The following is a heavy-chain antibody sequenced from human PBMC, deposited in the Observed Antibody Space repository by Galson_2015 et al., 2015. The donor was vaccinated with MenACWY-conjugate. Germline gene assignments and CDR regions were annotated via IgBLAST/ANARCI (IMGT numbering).Heavy chain of an antibody. CDR2: ISGSGGST. V-gene: IGHV3-23*01. Sequence: SLRLSCAASGFTFSSYAMSWVRQAPGKGLEWVSAISGSGGSTYYADSVKGRFTISRDNSKNTLYLQMNSLRAEDTAVYYCAKLGGSYYDSSGYYDYWGQGTLVTVSS. CDR1: GFTFSSYA. J-gene: IGHJ4*02. D-gene: IGHD3-22*01. CDR3: AKLGGSYYDSSGYYDY.